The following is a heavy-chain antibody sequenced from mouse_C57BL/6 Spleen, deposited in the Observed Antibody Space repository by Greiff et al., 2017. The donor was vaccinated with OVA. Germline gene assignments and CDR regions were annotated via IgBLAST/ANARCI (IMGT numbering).Heavy chain of an antibody. CDR3: ASAYYGSTWFAY. CDR1: GYSFTSYY. Sequence: QVQLKQSGPELVKPGASVKISCKASGYSFTSYYIHWVKQRPGQGLEWIGWIYPGSGNTKYNEKVKGKATLTADTSSSTAYMQLSSLTSEDSAVYYCASAYYGSTWFAYWGQGTLVTVSA. J-gene: IGHJ3*01. CDR2: IYPGSGNT. V-gene: IGHV1-66*01. D-gene: IGHD1-1*01.